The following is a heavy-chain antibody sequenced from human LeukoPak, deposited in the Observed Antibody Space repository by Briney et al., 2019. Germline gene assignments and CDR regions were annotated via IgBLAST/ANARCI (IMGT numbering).Heavy chain of an antibody. Sequence: GGSLRLSCAASGFSFSSYAMTWARQAPVKGLEWVSAISGDGTRTYYADSVKGRFTISRDNSKNTLYLEMSSLRVEDTAIYYCARRYFDYWGQGTLVTVSS. CDR3: ARRYFDY. V-gene: IGHV3-23*01. CDR2: ISGDGTRT. J-gene: IGHJ4*02. CDR1: GFSFSSYA.